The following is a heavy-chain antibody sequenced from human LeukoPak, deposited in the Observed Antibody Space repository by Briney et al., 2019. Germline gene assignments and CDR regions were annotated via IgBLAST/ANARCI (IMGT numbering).Heavy chain of an antibody. Sequence: SETLSLTCAVSGDSISNNYLWRWVRQFPGKGLEYIGEIYRTGRTNYNPSLKSRVTISIDKSENQFFLNLRSVTAADTAVYYCGRHDYGDSSAAFDIWGQGTMVTVSS. CDR1: GDSISNNYL. V-gene: IGHV4-4*02. J-gene: IGHJ3*02. CDR3: GRHDYGDSSAAFDI. D-gene: IGHD4-17*01. CDR2: IYRTGRT.